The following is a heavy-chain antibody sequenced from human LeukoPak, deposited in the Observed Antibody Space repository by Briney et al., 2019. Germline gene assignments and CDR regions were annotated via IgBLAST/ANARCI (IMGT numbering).Heavy chain of an antibody. CDR1: GFAFNTFA. Sequence: PGGSLRLSCAASGFAFNTFAMTWVRQAPGEGLEWVSTISSSGSGTYHADSVKGRFTISRDNSKSTLYLQMNSLRAEDTALYYCAKGFGNLFTYIGNWGQGTLVTVSS. CDR2: ISSSGSGT. J-gene: IGHJ4*02. V-gene: IGHV3-23*01. D-gene: IGHD3-3*01. CDR3: AKGFGNLFTYIGN.